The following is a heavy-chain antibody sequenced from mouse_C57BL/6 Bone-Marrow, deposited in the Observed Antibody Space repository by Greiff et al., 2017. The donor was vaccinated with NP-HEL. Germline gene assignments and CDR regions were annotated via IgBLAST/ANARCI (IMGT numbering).Heavy chain of an antibody. CDR1: GYTFTNYW. Sequence: QVQLKQSGAELVRPGTSVKMSCKASGYTFTNYWIGWAKQRPGHGLEWIGDIYPGGGYTNYNEKLKGTATLTADNYSSAAYMQFSSLTSKDSGIYYCARCGKTAMDDWGQGTSVTVSS. D-gene: IGHD1-1*02. CDR2: IYPGGGYT. CDR3: ARCGKTAMDD. J-gene: IGHJ4*01. V-gene: IGHV1-63*01.